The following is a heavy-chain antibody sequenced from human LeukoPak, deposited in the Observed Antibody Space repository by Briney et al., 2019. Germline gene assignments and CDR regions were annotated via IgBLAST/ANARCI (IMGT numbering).Heavy chain of an antibody. V-gene: IGHV4-59*01. CDR3: ARVLTGRVSYLGGLGY. D-gene: IGHD1-26*01. CDR1: GGSISSYY. Sequence: SETLSLTCTVSGGSISSYYWSWIRQPPGKGLEWIGYIYYSGSTNYNPSLKSRVTISVDTSKNQFSLKLSSVTAADTAVYYCARVLTGRVSYLGGLGYWGQETLVTVSS. J-gene: IGHJ4*02. CDR2: IYYSGST.